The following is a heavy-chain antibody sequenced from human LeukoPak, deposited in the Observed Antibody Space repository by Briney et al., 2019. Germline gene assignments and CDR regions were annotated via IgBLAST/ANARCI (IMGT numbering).Heavy chain of an antibody. CDR2: ISSSSSYI. CDR1: GFTFSSNS. V-gene: IGHV3-21*01. D-gene: IGHD4-17*01. CDR3: ARDWVDYGDYVPPDY. Sequence: GGSLRLSCAASGFTFSSNSMNWVRQAPGKGLEWVSSISSSSSYIYYADSVRGRFAISRDNAKNSLYLQMNGLRAEDMAVYYCARDWVDYGDYVPPDYWGQGTLVTVSS. J-gene: IGHJ4*02.